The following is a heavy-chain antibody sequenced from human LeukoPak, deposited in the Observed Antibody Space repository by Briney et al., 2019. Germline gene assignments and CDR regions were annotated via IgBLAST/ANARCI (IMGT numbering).Heavy chain of an antibody. CDR2: ISSSSSYI. CDR3: ARDLNPSVTTGTRWFDP. CDR1: GFTFSSYS. V-gene: IGHV3-21*01. J-gene: IGHJ5*02. D-gene: IGHD4-17*01. Sequence: GGSLRLSCAASGFTFSSYSMNWVRQAPGKGLEWVSSISSSSSYIYYADSVKGRFTISRDNSKNTLYLQMNSLRAEDTAVYYCARDLNPSVTTGTRWFDPWGQGTLVTVSS.